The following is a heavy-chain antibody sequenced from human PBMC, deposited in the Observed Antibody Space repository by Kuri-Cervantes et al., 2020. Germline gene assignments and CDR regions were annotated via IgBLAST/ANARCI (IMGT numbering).Heavy chain of an antibody. CDR3: AREYMGKGDYWYFRH. V-gene: IGHV1-2*02. CDR1: GYTFTGHY. D-gene: IGHD4-17*01. CDR2: INPNSGGT. Sequence: ASVKVSCKASGYTFTGHYIHWVRLAPGQGLEWMGWINPNSGGTNYAQNFLGRVTMTRDTSISTAYMELSRLRSDDTAVYYCAREYMGKGDYWYFRHWGQGTLVTVSS. J-gene: IGHJ1*01.